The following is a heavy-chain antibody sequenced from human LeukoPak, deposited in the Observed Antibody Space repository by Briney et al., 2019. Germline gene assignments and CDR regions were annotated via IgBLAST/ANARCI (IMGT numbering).Heavy chain of an antibody. Sequence: GSLRLSCAASGFTFSSYSMNWVRQAPGKGLEWVSSISSSSSYIYYADSVKGRFTISRDNAKNSLYLQMNSLRAEDTAVYYCARDERLELWFGEFSWYFDYWGQGTLVTVYS. CDR3: ARDERLELWFGEFSWYFDY. D-gene: IGHD3-10*01. CDR2: ISSSSSYI. CDR1: GFTFSSYS. J-gene: IGHJ4*02. V-gene: IGHV3-21*01.